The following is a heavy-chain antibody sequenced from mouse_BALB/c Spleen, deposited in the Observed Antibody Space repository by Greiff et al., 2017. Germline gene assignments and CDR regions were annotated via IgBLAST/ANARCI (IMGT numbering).Heavy chain of an antibody. V-gene: IGHV1S29*02. J-gene: IGHJ2*01. Sequence: VQLQQSGPELVKPGASVKISCKASGYTFTDYNMHWVKQSHGKSLEWIGYIYPYNGGTGYNQKFKSKATLTVDNSSSTAYMELRSLTSEDSAVYYCARSGGYYGSLDYWGQGTTLTVSS. CDR1: GYTFTDYN. CDR2: IYPYNGGT. D-gene: IGHD1-1*01. CDR3: ARSGGYYGSLDY.